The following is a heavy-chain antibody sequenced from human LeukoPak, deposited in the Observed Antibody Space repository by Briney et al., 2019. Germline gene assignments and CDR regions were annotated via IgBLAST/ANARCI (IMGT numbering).Heavy chain of an antibody. CDR3: ARDGQQLAFDY. CDR2: ISSSSSYI. CDR1: GFTFSSYS. D-gene: IGHD6-13*01. V-gene: IGHV3-21*01. J-gene: IGHJ4*02. Sequence: GGSLRLSCAASGFTFSSYSMNWVRQAPGKGLEWVSSISSSSSYIYYADSVKGRFTIFRDNAKNSLYLQTNSLRAEDTAVYYCARDGQQLAFDYWGQGTLVTVSS.